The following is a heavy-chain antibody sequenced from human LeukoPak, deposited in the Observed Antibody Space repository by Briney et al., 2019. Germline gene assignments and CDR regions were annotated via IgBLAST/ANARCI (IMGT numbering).Heavy chain of an antibody. V-gene: IGHV4-59*12. CDR1: GGSISSYY. D-gene: IGHD4-23*01. CDR3: ARDSVVTYYFDY. J-gene: IGHJ4*02. CDR2: IYYSGST. Sequence: KPSETLSLTCTVSGGSISSYYWSWIRQPPGKGLEWIGYIYYSGSTNYNPSLKSRVTISVDTSKNQFSLKLSSVTAADTAVYYCARDSVVTYYFDYWGQGTLVTVSS.